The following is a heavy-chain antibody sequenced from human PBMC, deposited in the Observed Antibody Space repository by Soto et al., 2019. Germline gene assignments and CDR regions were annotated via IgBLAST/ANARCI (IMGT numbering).Heavy chain of an antibody. V-gene: IGHV3-30*18. J-gene: IGHJ4*02. Sequence: QVQLVESGGGVVQPGRSLRLSCAASGFTFSSYGMHWVRQAPGKGLEWVAVISYDGSNKYYADSVKGRFTISRDNSKNTLYLQMSSLRAEDTAVYYCAKDLPKYCSGGSYYSGFSDYWGQGTLVTVSS. CDR1: GFTFSSYG. CDR3: AKDLPKYCSGGSYYSGFSDY. CDR2: ISYDGSNK. D-gene: IGHD2-15*01.